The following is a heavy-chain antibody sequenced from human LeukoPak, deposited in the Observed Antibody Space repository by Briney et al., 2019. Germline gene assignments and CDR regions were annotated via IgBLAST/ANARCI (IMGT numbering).Heavy chain of an antibody. V-gene: IGHV3-11*04. CDR3: AREDRDSSGLYYYNWFDP. Sequence: GGSLRLSCAASGFTFSDYYMSWIRQAPGKGLEWVSYISSSGSTIYYADSVKGRFTISRDNAKNSLYLQMNSLRAEDTAVYYCAREDRDSSGLYYYNWFDPWGQGTLVTVSS. D-gene: IGHD3-22*01. CDR1: GFTFSDYY. J-gene: IGHJ5*02. CDR2: ISSSGSTI.